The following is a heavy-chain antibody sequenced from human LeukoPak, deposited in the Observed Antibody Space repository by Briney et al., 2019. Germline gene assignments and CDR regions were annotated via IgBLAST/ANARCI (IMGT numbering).Heavy chain of an antibody. Sequence: GSLRLSCAASGFTFSDYYMSWIRQAPGKGLEWVSYISSSGSTICYADSVKGRFTISRDNAKNSLYLQMNSLRAEDTAVYYCASGRSYGRYYFDYWGQGTLVTVSS. V-gene: IGHV3-11*01. CDR1: GFTFSDYY. CDR3: ASGRSYGRYYFDY. J-gene: IGHJ4*02. CDR2: ISSSGSTI. D-gene: IGHD5-18*01.